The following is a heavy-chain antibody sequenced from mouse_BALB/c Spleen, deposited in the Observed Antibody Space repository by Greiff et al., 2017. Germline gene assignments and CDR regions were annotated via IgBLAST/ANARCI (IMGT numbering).Heavy chain of an antibody. CDR3: ASNGLYYYAMDY. V-gene: IGHV1-4*01. CDR2: INPSSGYT. Sequence: VKLMESGAELARPGASVKMSCKASGYTFTSYTMHWVKQRPGQGLEWIGYINPSSGYTNYNQKFKDKATLTADKSSSTAYMQLSSLTSEDSAVYYCASNGLYYYAMDYWGQGTSVTVSS. J-gene: IGHJ4*01. CDR1: GYTFTSYT. D-gene: IGHD1-1*02.